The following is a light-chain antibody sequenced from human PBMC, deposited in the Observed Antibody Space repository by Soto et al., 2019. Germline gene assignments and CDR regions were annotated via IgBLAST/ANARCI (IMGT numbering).Light chain of an antibody. Sequence: QSALTQPASVSGSPGQSITISCTGTSSDIGAYDYVSWYQQHPGKAPKLMIYEVSNRPSGVSNRFSGSKSGSTASLTISGLQTEDEADYYCSSYTSSITLLFGGGTKLTVL. CDR2: EVS. CDR3: SSYTSSITLL. CDR1: SSDIGAYDY. J-gene: IGLJ2*01. V-gene: IGLV2-14*01.